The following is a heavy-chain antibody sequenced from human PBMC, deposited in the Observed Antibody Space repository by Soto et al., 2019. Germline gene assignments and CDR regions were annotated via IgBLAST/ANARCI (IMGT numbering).Heavy chain of an antibody. D-gene: IGHD3-22*01. CDR2: TYYRSKWYN. J-gene: IGHJ4*02. CDR3: ARGDYFDSSGVLGSFDY. CDR1: GDSVSSNSAA. V-gene: IGHV6-1*01. Sequence: SQTLSLTCAISGDSVSSNSAAWNWIRQSPSRGLEWLGRTYYRSKWYNDYAVSVKSRITINPDTSKNHFSLQLNSVTPEDTAVYYCARGDYFDSSGVLGSFDYWGQGTLVTVS.